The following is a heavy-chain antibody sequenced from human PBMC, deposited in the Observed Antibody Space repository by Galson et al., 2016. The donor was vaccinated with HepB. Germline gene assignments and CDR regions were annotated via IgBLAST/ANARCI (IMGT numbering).Heavy chain of an antibody. CDR1: GGSFSDYY. CDR3: ARMGVVTDY. V-gene: IGHV4-34*01. Sequence: SETLSLTCAVYGGSFSDYYWSWIRQPSGKGLEWIGEINPGTYTNYNPSLKSRVTISVDTSKNQFFLNLNSVTAADTAIYYCARMGVVTDYWGHGTLVTVSS. J-gene: IGHJ4*01. D-gene: IGHD2-8*01. CDR2: INPGTYT.